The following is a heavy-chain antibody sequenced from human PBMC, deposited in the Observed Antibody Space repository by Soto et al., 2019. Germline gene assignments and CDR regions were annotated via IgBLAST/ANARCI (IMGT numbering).Heavy chain of an antibody. CDR3: AKGTLGYCSGGSCYPFDY. V-gene: IGHV3-23*01. D-gene: IGHD2-15*01. CDR1: GFTISNYA. Sequence: EVQLLESGGGLVQPGGSLRLSCAASGFTISNYAMTWVRQAPGKGLEWVSSFTSGGSTYYADSLKGRFTISRDSSKNTLYLQMNSLRADDAAVYYCAKGTLGYCSGGSCYPFDYWAREPWSPSPQ. CDR2: FTSGGST. J-gene: IGHJ4*02.